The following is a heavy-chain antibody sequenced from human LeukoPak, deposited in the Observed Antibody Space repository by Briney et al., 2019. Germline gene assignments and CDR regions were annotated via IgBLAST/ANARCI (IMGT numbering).Heavy chain of an antibody. CDR3: AKGYMGYDRGPPDY. J-gene: IGHJ4*02. Sequence: QPGGSLRLSCAASGFTFSSYEMNWIRQAPGKGLEWVSYISSSGTAIYYADSVRGRFTISRDNAKSSLYLQMNSLRAEDTAVYYCAKGYMGYDRGPPDYWGQGTLVTVSS. V-gene: IGHV3-48*03. D-gene: IGHD3-22*01. CDR2: ISSSGTAI. CDR1: GFTFSSYE.